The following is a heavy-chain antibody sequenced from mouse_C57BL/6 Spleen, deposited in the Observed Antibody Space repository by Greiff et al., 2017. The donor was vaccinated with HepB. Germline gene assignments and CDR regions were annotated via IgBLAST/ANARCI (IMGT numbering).Heavy chain of an antibody. CDR2: ISDGGSYT. Sequence: EVQVVESGGGLVKPGGSLKLSCAASGFTFSSYAMSWVRQTPEKRLEWVATISDGGSYTYYPDNVKGRFTISRDNAKNNLYLQMSHLKSEDTAMYYCARGITTVVAPAMDYWGQGTSVTVSS. D-gene: IGHD1-1*01. CDR3: ARGITTVVAPAMDY. V-gene: IGHV5-4*01. J-gene: IGHJ4*01. CDR1: GFTFSSYA.